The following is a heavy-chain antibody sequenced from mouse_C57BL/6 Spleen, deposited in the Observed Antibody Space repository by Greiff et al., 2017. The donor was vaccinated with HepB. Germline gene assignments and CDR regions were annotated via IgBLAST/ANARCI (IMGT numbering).Heavy chain of an antibody. CDR3: ARSPPYYGSSYTVGDD. J-gene: IGHJ4*01. V-gene: IGHV1-59*01. CDR2: IDPSDSYT. CDR1: GYTFTSYW. Sequence: VQLQQPGAELVRPGTSVKLSCKASGYTFTSYWMHWVKQRPGQGLEWIGVIDPSDSYTNYNQKFKGKATLTVDTSSSTAYMQLSSLTSEDSAVYYCARSPPYYGSSYTVGDDWGQGTSVTVSS. D-gene: IGHD1-1*01.